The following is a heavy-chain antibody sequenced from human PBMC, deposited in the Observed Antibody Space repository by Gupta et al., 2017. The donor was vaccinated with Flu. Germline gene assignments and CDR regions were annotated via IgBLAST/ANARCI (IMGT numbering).Heavy chain of an antibody. CDR3: ARDGGSCFDY. Sequence: FTFSSYGMHWVRQAPGKGLEWVAVIWYDGSNKYEADSVKGRFTISRDNSKNTLYLKMKSLRAEDTAVYYGARDGGSCFDYWGQGTLVTVSS. D-gene: IGHD1-26*01. V-gene: IGHV3-33*01. CDR1: FTFSSYG. J-gene: IGHJ4*02. CDR2: IWYDGSNK.